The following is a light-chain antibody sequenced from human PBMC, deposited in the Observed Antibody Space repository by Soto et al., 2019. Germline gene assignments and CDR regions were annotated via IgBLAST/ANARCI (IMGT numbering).Light chain of an antibody. CDR3: QQYDNLLLT. J-gene: IGKJ5*01. V-gene: IGKV1-33*01. Sequence: DIQMTLYPWNLFASVEDGDTITFQASQDISNYLKWYQQKPGKAPKLLIYDASNLETGVPSRFSGSGSGTDFTFTISSLQPEDIATYYCQQYDNLLLTFGGGTRLEIK. CDR2: DAS. CDR1: QDISNY.